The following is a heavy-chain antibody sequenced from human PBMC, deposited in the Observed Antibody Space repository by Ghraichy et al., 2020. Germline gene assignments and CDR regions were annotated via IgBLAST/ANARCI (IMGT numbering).Heavy chain of an antibody. V-gene: IGHV4-30-2*01. D-gene: IGHD3-3*01. CDR2: IYHSGNA. Sequence: LSLTCAVSGGSINSGAYSWTWVRQAPGQGLEWIGYIYHSGNAYYNPSLKSRVSFSVDRSMNRFSLSLNSMTAADTAVYYCAVLASNGVDVWGQGTTVTVSS. CDR1: GGSINSGAYS. CDR3: AVLASNGVDV. J-gene: IGHJ6*02.